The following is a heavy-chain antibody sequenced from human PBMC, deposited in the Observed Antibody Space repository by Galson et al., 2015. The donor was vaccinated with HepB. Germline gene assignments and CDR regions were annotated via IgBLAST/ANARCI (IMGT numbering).Heavy chain of an antibody. CDR3: ARVWGGSYTH. CDR1: GFTFSSYA. D-gene: IGHD1-26*01. Sequence: SLRLSCAASGFTFSSYAMHWVRQAPGKGLEWVAVISYDGSNKYYADSVKGRFTISRDNSKNTLYLQMNSLRAEDTAVYHCARVWGGSYTHWGQGTLVTVSS. CDR2: ISYDGSNK. J-gene: IGHJ4*02. V-gene: IGHV3-30-3*01.